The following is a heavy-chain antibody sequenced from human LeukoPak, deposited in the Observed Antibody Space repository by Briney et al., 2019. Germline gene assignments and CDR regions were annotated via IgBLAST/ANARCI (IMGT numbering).Heavy chain of an antibody. CDR3: AREWY. CDR2: LKYDGSEK. Sequence: GGSLRLSCAASGFTFTNYWMSWVRQAPGEGLEWVASLKYDGSEKYYVDSVKGRFTISRDNAKNSLYLQMNSLRAEDTAVYYCAREWYWGQGTLVTVSS. J-gene: IGHJ4*02. V-gene: IGHV3-7*01. CDR1: GFTFTNYW.